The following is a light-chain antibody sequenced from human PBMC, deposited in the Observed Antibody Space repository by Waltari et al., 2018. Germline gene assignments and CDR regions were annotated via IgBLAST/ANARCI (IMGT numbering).Light chain of an antibody. V-gene: IGKV3-15*01. CDR2: GAS. J-gene: IGKJ4*01. CDR3: QQYNNWLALT. CDR1: QSVSSN. Sequence: EIVMTQSPATLSVSPGERATLSCRASQSVSSNLAWYQQKPGQAPRLLIYGASTRATGIPARFIGSGSGTEFTLTISSLQSEDFAVYYCQQYNNWLALTFGGGTKVEIK.